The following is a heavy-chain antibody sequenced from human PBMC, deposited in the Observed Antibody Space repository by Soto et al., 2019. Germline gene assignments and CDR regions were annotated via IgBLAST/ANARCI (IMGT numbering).Heavy chain of an antibody. J-gene: IGHJ5*02. CDR1: GFTFSSYG. CDR2: IWYDGSNK. D-gene: IGHD3-16*02. V-gene: IGHV3-33*01. CDR3: ARDGFFFGELSGGHWFEP. Sequence: GGSLRLSCAASGFTFSSYGMHWVRQAPGKGLEWVAVIWYDGSNKYYADSVKGRFTISRDNSKNTLYLQMNSLRAEDTAVYYCARDGFFFGELSGGHWFEPWGQGT.